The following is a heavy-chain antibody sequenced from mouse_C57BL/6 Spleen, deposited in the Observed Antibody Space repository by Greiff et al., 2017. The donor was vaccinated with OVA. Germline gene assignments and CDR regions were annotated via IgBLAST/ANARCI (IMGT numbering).Heavy chain of an antibody. CDR1: GYTFTSYW. CDR3: ARRNYAMDY. V-gene: IGHV1-69*01. J-gene: IGHJ4*01. CDR2: IDPSDSYT. Sequence: QVQLQQPGAELVMPGASVKLSCKASGYTFTSYWMHWVKQRPGQGLEWIGEIDPSDSYTNYNQKFKGKSTLTVDKSSSTAYMQLSSLTSEDSAVYYCARRNYAMDYWGQRTSVTVSS.